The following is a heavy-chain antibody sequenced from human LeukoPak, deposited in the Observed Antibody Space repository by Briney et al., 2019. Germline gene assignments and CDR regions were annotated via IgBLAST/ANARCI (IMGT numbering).Heavy chain of an antibody. CDR1: GYRFTSYW. J-gene: IGHJ3*02. CDR2: IYPGDSDT. Sequence: GESLKISCKGSGYRFTSYWIGWVRQMPGKGLEWMGIIYPGDSDTRYSPSSQGQVTISADKSISTAYLQWSSLKASDTAMYYCARLGGYPSDAFDIWGQGTMVTVSS. V-gene: IGHV5-51*01. CDR3: ARLGGYPSDAFDI. D-gene: IGHD3-22*01.